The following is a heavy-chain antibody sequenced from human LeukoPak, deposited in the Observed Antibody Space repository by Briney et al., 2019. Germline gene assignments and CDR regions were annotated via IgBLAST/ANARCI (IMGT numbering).Heavy chain of an antibody. D-gene: IGHD2-21*01. Sequence: GGSLRLSCAASGFTFSSYGMHWVRQAPGKGLEWVAVISYGGSNKYYADSVKGRFTISRDNSKNTLYLQMNSLRAEGTAVYYCAKDVEYWGQGTLVTVSS. CDR3: AKDVEY. J-gene: IGHJ4*02. CDR1: GFTFSSYG. CDR2: ISYGGSNK. V-gene: IGHV3-30*18.